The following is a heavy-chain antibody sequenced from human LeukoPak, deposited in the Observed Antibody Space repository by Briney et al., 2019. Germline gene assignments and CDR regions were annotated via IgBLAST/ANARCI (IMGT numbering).Heavy chain of an antibody. V-gene: IGHV3-23*01. CDR2: ISGSGGST. D-gene: IGHD3-10*01. CDR3: AKVYGSGSYNSFDY. J-gene: IGHJ4*02. Sequence: PEGSLRLSCAASGFTFSSYAMSWVRQAPGKGLEWVSFISGSGGSTYYADSVKGRFTVSRDSSKNTLYLQMNSLRAEDTAVYYCAKVYGSGSYNSFDYWGQGTLVTVSS. CDR1: GFTFSSYA.